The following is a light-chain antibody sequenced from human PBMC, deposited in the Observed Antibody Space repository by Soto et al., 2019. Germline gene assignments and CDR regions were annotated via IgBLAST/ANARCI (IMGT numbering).Light chain of an antibody. CDR2: EVT. V-gene: IGLV2-14*01. CDR1: SSDVGAYNY. Sequence: QSVLTQPRSVSGSPGQSVTISCTGTSSDVGAYNYVSWYQQHPDKAPKLMIYEVTDRPSGVSNRFSGSKSGNTASLTISGLQSEDEADYYCSSYTSSSTLVFGGGTQLTVL. J-gene: IGLJ3*02. CDR3: SSYTSSSTLV.